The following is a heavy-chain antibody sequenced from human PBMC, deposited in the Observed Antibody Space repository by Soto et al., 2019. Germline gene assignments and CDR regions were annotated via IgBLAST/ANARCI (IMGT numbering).Heavy chain of an antibody. CDR1: GYTLTELS. Sequence: ASVKVSCKVSGYTLTELSMHWVLQAPGKGLEWMGGFDPEDGETIYAQKFQGRVTMTEDTSTDTAYMELSSLRSEDTAVYYCAREDKPGGYTPPGTSGFDSWGQGTLVTVSS. CDR2: FDPEDGET. CDR3: AREDKPGGYTPPGTSGFDS. J-gene: IGHJ4*02. V-gene: IGHV1-24*01. D-gene: IGHD5-12*01.